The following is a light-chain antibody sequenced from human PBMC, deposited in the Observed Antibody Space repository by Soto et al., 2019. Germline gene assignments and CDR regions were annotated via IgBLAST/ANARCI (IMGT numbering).Light chain of an antibody. J-gene: IGKJ2*01. Sequence: DIQMTQSLSSLSASVGDRVTIACRASQGLINYLAWYQQKPGKVPKLLIYAASTLQSGVPSRFSGSGSGTDFTLTISSLQPEDVATYYCQKYNSAPYTFGQGTKLEIK. CDR3: QKYNSAPYT. CDR1: QGLINY. V-gene: IGKV1-27*01. CDR2: AAS.